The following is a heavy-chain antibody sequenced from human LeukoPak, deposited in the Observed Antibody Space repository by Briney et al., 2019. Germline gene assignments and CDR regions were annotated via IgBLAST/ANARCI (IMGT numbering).Heavy chain of an antibody. CDR1: GGSLNRGFYY. CDR3: ARHRPSSTMSGIAL. J-gene: IGHJ4*02. CDR2: IYYSGTT. D-gene: IGHD2-21*01. Sequence: SETLSLTCTVSGGSLNRGFYYRGWIRQPPGKGLAWIGSIYYSGTTYYNPSLKSRVTISVDTSRNQFSRQLTSVTVADTAVYFCARHRPSSTMSGIALWGQGTLVTVSS. V-gene: IGHV4-39*01.